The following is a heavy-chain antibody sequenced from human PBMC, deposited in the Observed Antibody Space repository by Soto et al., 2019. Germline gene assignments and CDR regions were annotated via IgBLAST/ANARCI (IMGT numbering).Heavy chain of an antibody. V-gene: IGHV4-59*01. D-gene: IGHD5-12*01. Sequence: SETLSLTCTGPGGTINSYYWTWIRQPPGEGLEWIGYIYSSRSTPYTPPLKSRVTISVDSPNTQFSLNLSSVTAADTAVYYCAKVGGYSGYAASWGQGTLATVA. J-gene: IGHJ5*02. CDR3: AKVGGYSGYAAS. CDR2: IYSSRST. CDR1: GGTINSYY.